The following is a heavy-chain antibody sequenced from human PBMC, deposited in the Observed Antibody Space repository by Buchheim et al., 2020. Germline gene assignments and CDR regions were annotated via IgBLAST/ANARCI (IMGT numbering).Heavy chain of an antibody. CDR3: ARDLSRLVADYGDYVGYFDL. J-gene: IGHJ2*01. Sequence: EVQLVESGGGLVKPGGSLRLSCAASGFTFSSYSMNWVRQAPGKGLEWVSSISSSISYIYYAASVKGRFTISRDNAKNSLYLQMNSLRAEDTAVYYCARDLSRLVADYGDYVGYFDLWGRGTL. CDR2: ISSSISYI. V-gene: IGHV3-21*01. CDR1: GFTFSSYS. D-gene: IGHD4-17*01.